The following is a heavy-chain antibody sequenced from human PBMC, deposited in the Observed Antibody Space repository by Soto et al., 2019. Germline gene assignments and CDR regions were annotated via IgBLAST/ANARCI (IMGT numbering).Heavy chain of an antibody. CDR1: GFTFSDYY. D-gene: IGHD3-3*01. Sequence: SLRLSCAASGFTFSDYYMSWIRQAPGKGLEWVSYISSSSSYTNYADSVKGRLTISRDNAKNSLSLQMNSLRAEDTAVYYCARDKEYYDFWSGHNYYGMDVWGQGTTVTVSS. CDR3: ARDKEYYDFWSGHNYYGMDV. CDR2: ISSSSSYT. V-gene: IGHV3-11*06. J-gene: IGHJ6*02.